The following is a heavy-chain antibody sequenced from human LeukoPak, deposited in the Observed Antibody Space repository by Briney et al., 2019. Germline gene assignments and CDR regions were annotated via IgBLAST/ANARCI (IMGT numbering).Heavy chain of an antibody. CDR3: ARASGYYYGDFDY. CDR2: INHSGST. D-gene: IGHD3-22*01. J-gene: IGHJ4*02. V-gene: IGHV4-34*01. Sequence: SETLSLTCAVYGGSFSGYYWSWIRQPPGKGLEWIGEINHSGSTNYNPSLKSRVTISVDTSKNQFSLNLRSVTAADTAVYYCARASGYYYGDFDYWGQGTLVTVSS. CDR1: GGSFSGYY.